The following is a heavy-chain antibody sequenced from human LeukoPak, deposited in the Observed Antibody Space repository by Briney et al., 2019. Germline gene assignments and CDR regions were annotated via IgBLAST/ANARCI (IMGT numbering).Heavy chain of an antibody. CDR1: GFTFSSYA. V-gene: IGHV3-30-3*01. J-gene: IGHJ4*02. Sequence: GGSLRLSCAASGFTFSSYAMHWVRQAPGKGLEWVAVISYDGSNKYYADSVKGRFTISRDNSQIALYLQMNSLRAEDTAVYYCARAWELLRPFDYWGQGTLVTVSS. D-gene: IGHD1-26*01. CDR3: ARAWELLRPFDY. CDR2: ISYDGSNK.